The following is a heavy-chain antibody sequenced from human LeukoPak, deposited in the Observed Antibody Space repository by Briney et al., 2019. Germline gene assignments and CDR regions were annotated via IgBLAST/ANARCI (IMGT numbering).Heavy chain of an antibody. CDR1: GYTFTSYY. V-gene: IGHV1-46*01. J-gene: IGHJ3*02. CDR3: AREVIAVAFLQNDAFDI. CDR2: INPSGGST. D-gene: IGHD6-19*01. Sequence: GASVKVSCKASGYTFTSYYMHWVRQAPGQGLEWMGIINPSGGSTSYAQKFQGRVTMTRDTFTSTVYMELSSLRSEDTAVYYCAREVIAVAFLQNDAFDIWGQGTMVTVSS.